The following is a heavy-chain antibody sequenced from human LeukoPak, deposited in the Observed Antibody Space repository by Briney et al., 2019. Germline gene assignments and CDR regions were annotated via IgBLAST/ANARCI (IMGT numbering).Heavy chain of an antibody. V-gene: IGHV4-59*01. CDR2: IYYSGST. CDR3: ARGWLDTYYFDY. J-gene: IGHJ4*02. D-gene: IGHD6-19*01. Sequence: SETLSLTCTVSGGSISSYYWSWIQQPPGKGLEWIGYIYYSGSTNYNPSLKSRVTISVDTSKNQFSLKLSSVTAADTAVYYCARGWLDTYYFDYWGQGTLVTVSS. CDR1: GGSISSYY.